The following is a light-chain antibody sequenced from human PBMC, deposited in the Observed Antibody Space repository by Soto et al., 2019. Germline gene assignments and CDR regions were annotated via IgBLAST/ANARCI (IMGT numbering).Light chain of an antibody. CDR2: DVS. Sequence: QSALTQPASVSGSPGQSIAISCTGTSSDVGAYDYVSWYQQHTGKAPQLMLYDVSNRPSGVSNRFPGSKSGNTASLTISGLQAEDEADYYCSSYTTISTYVFGTGTKLTVL. CDR1: SSDVGAYDY. CDR3: SSYTTISTYV. V-gene: IGLV2-14*01. J-gene: IGLJ1*01.